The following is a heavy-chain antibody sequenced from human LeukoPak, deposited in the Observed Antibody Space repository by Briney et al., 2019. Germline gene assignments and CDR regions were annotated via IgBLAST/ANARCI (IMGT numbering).Heavy chain of an antibody. J-gene: IGHJ4*02. Sequence: GGSLRLSCAASGFTFSSDAMSWVRQAPGKGLEWGSVIYSGGSTYYADSVKGRFTISRANSKNTLYLQMSTLRAEETAVYCCARDPARAMIRYWGQGTLVTVSS. D-gene: IGHD3-22*01. V-gene: IGHV3-53*01. CDR2: IYSGGST. CDR1: GFTFSSDA. CDR3: ARDPARAMIRY.